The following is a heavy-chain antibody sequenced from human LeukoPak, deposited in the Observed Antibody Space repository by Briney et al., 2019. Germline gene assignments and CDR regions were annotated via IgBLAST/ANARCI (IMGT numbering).Heavy chain of an antibody. Sequence: PGGSLRLSCAASGFTFSSYGMHWVRQAPGKGLEWVAFIRYDGSNKYYADSVKGRFTISRDNSKNTLYLQMNSLRAEDTAVYYCAKDLLGYCSSTSCYMDYWGQGTLVTVSS. CDR2: IRYDGSNK. D-gene: IGHD2-2*02. J-gene: IGHJ4*02. CDR3: AKDLLGYCSSTSCYMDY. V-gene: IGHV3-30*02. CDR1: GFTFSSYG.